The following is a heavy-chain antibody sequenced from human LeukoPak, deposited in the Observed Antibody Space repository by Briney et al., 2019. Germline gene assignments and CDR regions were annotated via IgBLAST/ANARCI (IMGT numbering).Heavy chain of an antibody. CDR1: GVTVSRDY. CDR2: IYSDGKK. Sequence: GGSLRLSCAASGVTVSRDYMSWVRQAPGKGLEWVSVIYSDGKKYYADSVKGRFTISRHNSKNTLFLQMDSLRTEDTAIYYCANRMTFGGQGTLVTVSS. J-gene: IGHJ4*02. V-gene: IGHV3-53*04. D-gene: IGHD2/OR15-2a*01. CDR3: ANRMTF.